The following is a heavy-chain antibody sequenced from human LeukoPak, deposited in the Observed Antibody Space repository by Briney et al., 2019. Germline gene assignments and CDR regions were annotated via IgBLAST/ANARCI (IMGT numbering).Heavy chain of an antibody. CDR2: IYYSGST. V-gene: IGHV4-59*01. J-gene: IGHJ5*02. CDR1: GGSISSYY. Sequence: PSETLSLTCTVSGGSISSYYWSWIRQPPGKGLEWIGYIYYSGSTNYNPSLKSRVTISVDTSKNQFSLKLSSVTAADTAVYYCARDVAFPGSSWHNWFDPWGQGTLVTVSS. CDR3: ARDVAFPGSSWHNWFDP. D-gene: IGHD6-13*01.